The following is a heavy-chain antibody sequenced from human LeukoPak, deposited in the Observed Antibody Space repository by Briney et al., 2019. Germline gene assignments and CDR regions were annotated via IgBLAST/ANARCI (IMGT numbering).Heavy chain of an antibody. J-gene: IGHJ3*02. CDR1: GFSLSTSGMR. CDR2: IDWDDDK. V-gene: IGHV2-70*04. Sequence: SGPALVKPTQTLTLTCTFSGFSLSTSGMRVSWIRQPPGKALEWLARIDWDDDKFYSTSLKTRLTISKDTSKNQVVLTMTNMDPVDTATYYCARMVRGADAFEIWGQGTVVTVSS. D-gene: IGHD3-10*01. CDR3: ARMVRGADAFEI.